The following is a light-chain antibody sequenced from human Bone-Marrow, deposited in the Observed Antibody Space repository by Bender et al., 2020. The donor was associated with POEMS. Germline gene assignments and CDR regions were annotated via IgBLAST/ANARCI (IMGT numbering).Light chain of an antibody. CDR3: QSWGSNTAV. Sequence: TCSGEKLGEEYACWYQQKPGQSPVVVIYQDTKRPSGIPERFSGSTSGNTASLTISGTQTMDEADYYCQSWGSNTAVFGGGTKLTVL. V-gene: IGLV3-1*01. J-gene: IGLJ2*01. CDR1: KLGEEY. CDR2: QDT.